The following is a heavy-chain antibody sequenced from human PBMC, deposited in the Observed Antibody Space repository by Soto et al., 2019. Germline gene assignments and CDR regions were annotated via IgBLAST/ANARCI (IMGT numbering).Heavy chain of an antibody. CDR3: ARQPRILTGSSGHFAF. J-gene: IGHJ4*02. Sequence: PSETLSLTCTGSGGSISSSTYYWGWIRQPRGKGLEWIGSIYYSGSTYYNPSLKSRVTISVDTSKNQFSLKLSSVTAADTAVYYCARQPRILTGSSGHFAFCGQATLVT. CDR1: GGSISSSTYY. D-gene: IGHD3-9*01. CDR2: IYYSGST. V-gene: IGHV4-39*01.